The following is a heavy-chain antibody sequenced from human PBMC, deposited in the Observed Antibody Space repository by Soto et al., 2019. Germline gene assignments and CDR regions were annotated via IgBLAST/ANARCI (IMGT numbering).Heavy chain of an antibody. J-gene: IGHJ4*02. CDR1: GFTFSSYW. CDR3: ARVYYYDSSGYYQYYFDY. V-gene: IGHV3-7*04. CDR2: IKQDGSEK. Sequence: PGGSLRLSCAASGFTFSSYWMSWVRQAPGKGLEWVANIKQDGSEKYYVDSVKGRFTISRDNAKNSLYLQMNSLRAGDTAVYYCARVYYYDSSGYYQYYFDYWGQGTLVTVSS. D-gene: IGHD3-22*01.